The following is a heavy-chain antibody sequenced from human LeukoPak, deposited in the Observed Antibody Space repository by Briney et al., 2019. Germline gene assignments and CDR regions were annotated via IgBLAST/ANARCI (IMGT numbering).Heavy chain of an antibody. D-gene: IGHD3-10*01. Sequence: GGSLRLSCAASGFTFSSYAMHWVRQAPGKGLEWVAVISYDGSNKYYADSVKGRFTISRDNSKNTLYLQMNSLRAEDTAVYYCAGTMVRGVIITDDYWGQGTLVTVSS. CDR2: ISYDGSNK. CDR1: GFTFSSYA. V-gene: IGHV3-30-3*01. J-gene: IGHJ4*02. CDR3: AGTMVRGVIITDDY.